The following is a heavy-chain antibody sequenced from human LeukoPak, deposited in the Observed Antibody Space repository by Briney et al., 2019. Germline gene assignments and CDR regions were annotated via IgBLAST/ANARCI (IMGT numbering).Heavy chain of an antibody. CDR1: GGSISSGGYY. D-gene: IGHD3-22*01. CDR3: ARAPFRYDSSGYYYTDFDY. V-gene: IGHV4-31*03. CDR2: IYYSGST. J-gene: IGHJ4*02. Sequence: SETLSLTCTVSGGSISSGGYYWSWIRQHPGTGLEWIGYIYYSGSTYYNPSLKSRVTISVDTSKNQFSLKLSSVTAADTAVYYCARAPFRYDSSGYYYTDFDYWGQGTLVTVSS.